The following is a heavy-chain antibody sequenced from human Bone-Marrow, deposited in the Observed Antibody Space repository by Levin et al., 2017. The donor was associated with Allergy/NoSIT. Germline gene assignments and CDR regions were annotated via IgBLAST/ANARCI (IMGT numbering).Heavy chain of an antibody. CDR2: IDWNGGST. J-gene: IGHJ4*02. CDR1: GFTFVSYT. D-gene: IGHD4-11*01. V-gene: IGHV3-23*01. CDR3: AKGLQSFYFDQ. Sequence: QPGGSLRLSCAASGFTFVSYTMSWVRQAPGKGLEWVSGIDWNGGSTYYSNSVKGRFTVSRDNSKNTLFLQMDSLSAEDTAVYFCAKGLQSFYFDQWGQGAQVTVSS.